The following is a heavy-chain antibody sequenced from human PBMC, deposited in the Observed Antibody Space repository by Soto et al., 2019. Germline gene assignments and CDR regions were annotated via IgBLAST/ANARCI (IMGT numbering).Heavy chain of an antibody. CDR1: GYTFSSYA. Sequence: EVQLVESGGGLVQPGGYLRLSCAASGYTFSSYAMSWVRQAPGKGLEWVSAISGSGGSTYYADSVKGRFTISRDNSKNTLYLQMNSLRAEDTAVYYCAKAKGSYGYLPYYYYGMDVWGLGTTVTVSS. J-gene: IGHJ6*02. D-gene: IGHD5-18*01. CDR3: AKAKGSYGYLPYYYYGMDV. V-gene: IGHV3-23*04. CDR2: ISGSGGST.